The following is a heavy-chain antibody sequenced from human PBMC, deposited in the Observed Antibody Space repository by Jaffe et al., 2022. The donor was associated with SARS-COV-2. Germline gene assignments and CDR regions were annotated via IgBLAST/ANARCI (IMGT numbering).Heavy chain of an antibody. CDR2: IVVGSGNT. D-gene: IGHD1-26*01. CDR1: GFTFTSSA. V-gene: IGHV1-58*01. J-gene: IGHJ4*02. Sequence: QMQLVQSGPEVKKPGTSVKVSCKASGFTFTSSAVQWVRQARGQRLEWIGWIVVGSGNTNYAQKFQERVTITRDMSTSTAYMELSSLRSEDTAVYYCAAAGELRCFDYWGQGTLVTVSS. CDR3: AAAGELRCFDY.